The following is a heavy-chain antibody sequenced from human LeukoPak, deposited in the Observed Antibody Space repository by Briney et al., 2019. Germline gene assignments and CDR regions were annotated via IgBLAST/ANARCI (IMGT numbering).Heavy chain of an antibody. D-gene: IGHD4/OR15-4a*01. V-gene: IGHV4-30-4*07. J-gene: IGHJ6*02. CDR2: IYNSGST. CDR3: ARLTKSTWYNYGMDV. Sequence: SQTLSLTCAVSDDSLNNGAFSWSWIRQPPGKGLEWIGYIYNSGSTKYNPSLKSRVTISVDTSKNQFSLKLSSVTAGDTAVYYCARLTKSTWYNYGMDVWGQGTTVTVSS. CDR1: DDSLNNGAFS.